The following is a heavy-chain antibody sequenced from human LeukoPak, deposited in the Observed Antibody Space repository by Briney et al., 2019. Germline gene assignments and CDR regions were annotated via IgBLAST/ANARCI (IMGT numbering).Heavy chain of an antibody. J-gene: IGHJ4*02. D-gene: IGHD6-19*01. V-gene: IGHV1-18*01. CDR3: ACLQWLVHDRYYDY. CDR1: GYTFTSYG. Sequence: ASVKVSCKASGYTFTSYGISWVRQAPGQGLEWMGWISAYNGNTNYAQKLQGRVTMSTDTSTSTAYREVRSLRSDDTAVYYCACLQWLVHDRYYDYWGQGTLVTVSS. CDR2: ISAYNGNT.